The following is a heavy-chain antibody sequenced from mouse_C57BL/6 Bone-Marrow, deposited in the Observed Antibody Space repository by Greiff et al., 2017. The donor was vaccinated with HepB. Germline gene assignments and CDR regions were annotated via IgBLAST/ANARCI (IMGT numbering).Heavy chain of an antibody. CDR1: GFSLTSYA. V-gene: IGHV2-9-1*01. D-gene: IGHD2-2*01. CDR2: IWTGGGT. J-gene: IGHJ1*03. Sequence: QVQLQQSGPGLVAPSQSLSITCTVSGFSLTSYAISWVRQPPGKGLEWLGVIWTGGGTNYNSALKSRLSISKDNSKSQVFLKMNSLQTDDTARYYCARGNYGYDGWYFDVWGTGTTVTVSS. CDR3: ARGNYGYDGWYFDV.